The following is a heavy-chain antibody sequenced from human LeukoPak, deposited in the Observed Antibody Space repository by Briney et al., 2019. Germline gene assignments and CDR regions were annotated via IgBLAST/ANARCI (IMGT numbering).Heavy chain of an antibody. J-gene: IGHJ4*02. CDR1: GLTLSTYW. V-gene: IGHV3-74*01. CDR3: ARGTSGERYYVGDY. Sequence: GGSLRLSCAASGLTLSTYWMHRVRQAPGKGLVWVSRINSDGSSTSYADSVKGRFTISRDNAKNTLYLQMNSLRAEDTAVYYCARGTSGERYYVGDYWGQGTLVTVSS. CDR2: INSDGSST. D-gene: IGHD1-26*01.